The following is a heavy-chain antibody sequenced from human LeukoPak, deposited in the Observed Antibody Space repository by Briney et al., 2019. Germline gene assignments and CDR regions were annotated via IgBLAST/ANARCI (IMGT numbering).Heavy chain of an antibody. Sequence: PGGSLRLSCAASGSTFSRNAMHWVRQTPGKGLEWVAVVSYDGNTKYYADSVKGRFTIYRDNSGNTLYLQVSSLRADDTALYYCARDFLPGATDFFDYWGQGTLVTVSS. V-gene: IGHV3-30-3*01. CDR1: GSTFSRNA. J-gene: IGHJ4*02. CDR3: ARDFLPGATDFFDY. D-gene: IGHD2-8*02. CDR2: VSYDGNTK.